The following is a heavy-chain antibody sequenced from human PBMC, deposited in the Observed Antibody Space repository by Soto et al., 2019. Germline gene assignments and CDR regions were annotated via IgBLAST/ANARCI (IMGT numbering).Heavy chain of an antibody. CDR1: GFTFSNYE. V-gene: IGHV3-48*03. D-gene: IGHD3-22*01. CDR3: ARGLRNYYDRSGLHY. CDR2: ISYSGSTI. Sequence: AGGSLRLSCAASGFTFSNYEMNWVRQAPGKGLEWVSYISYSGSTIYYADSVKGRFTISRDNSENSLSLQMNSLRAEDTAVYYCARGLRNYYDRSGLHYWGQGTLVTVSS. J-gene: IGHJ4*02.